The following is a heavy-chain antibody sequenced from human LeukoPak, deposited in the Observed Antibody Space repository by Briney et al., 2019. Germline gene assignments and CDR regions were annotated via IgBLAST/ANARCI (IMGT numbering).Heavy chain of an antibody. CDR2: ISSSSSYI. J-gene: IGHJ4*02. D-gene: IGHD3-22*01. CDR1: GFTFSSYS. Sequence: GGSLRLSCAASGFTFSSYSMNWVRQAPGKGLEWVSSISSSSSYIYYADSVKGRFTISRDNAKNSLYLQMNSLRAEDTAVYYCARGMYYCDSSGYYFDYWGQGTLVTVSS. V-gene: IGHV3-21*01. CDR3: ARGMYYCDSSGYYFDY.